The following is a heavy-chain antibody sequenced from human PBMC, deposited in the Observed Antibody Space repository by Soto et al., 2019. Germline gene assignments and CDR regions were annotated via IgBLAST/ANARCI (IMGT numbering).Heavy chain of an antibody. Sequence: EVQLVESGGGLVQPGGCLRLSCAPSGFNLSAYDMHWVRQTPGGGLEWVSTIGTASDTYYPGSVRGRVTISRDNGKXXLYLQINSLTAEDSAVYYCARGAYGFYTPRYGMDVWGQGTTVTVSS. D-gene: IGHD4-17*01. CDR1: GFNLSAYD. CDR2: IGTASDT. V-gene: IGHV3-13*01. CDR3: ARGAYGFYTPRYGMDV. J-gene: IGHJ6*02.